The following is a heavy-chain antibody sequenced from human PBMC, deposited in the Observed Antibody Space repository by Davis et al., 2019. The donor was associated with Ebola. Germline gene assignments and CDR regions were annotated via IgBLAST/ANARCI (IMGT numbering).Heavy chain of an antibody. J-gene: IGHJ4*02. CDR3: ARESGMVILDY. D-gene: IGHD3-22*01. Sequence: MPSETLSLTCTVSGDSISSSSYYWGWIRQPPGKGLEWIGSIYYSGSTYYNPSLKSRVTISVDTSKNQFSLKLSSVTAADTAVYYCARESGMVILDYWGQGTLVTVSS. CDR1: GDSISSSSYY. CDR2: IYYSGST. V-gene: IGHV4-39*07.